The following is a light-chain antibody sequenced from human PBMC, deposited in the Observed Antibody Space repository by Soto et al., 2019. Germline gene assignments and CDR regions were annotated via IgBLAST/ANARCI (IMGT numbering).Light chain of an antibody. CDR1: QSLLHSNGYNY. J-gene: IGKJ1*01. CDR2: SGS. CDR3: MQALQTPPWT. V-gene: IGKV2-28*01. Sequence: DIVLTQSPLSLPVTPGEPASMSCRSSQSLLHSNGYNYLDWYLQKPGQSPQLLIYSGSNRASGVPDRFSGSGAGTDFTLKISRVEAEDVGVYYCMQALQTPPWTFGQGTRVDIK.